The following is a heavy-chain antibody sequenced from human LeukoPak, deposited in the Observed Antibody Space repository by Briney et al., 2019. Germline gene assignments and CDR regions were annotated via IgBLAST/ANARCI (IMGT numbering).Heavy chain of an antibody. CDR1: GYTFTSYA. CDR3: ARGRDYYDSSGPFDY. D-gene: IGHD3-22*01. J-gene: IGHJ4*02. Sequence: GASVTVSCTASGYTFTSYAMNWVRQAPGQGLEWMGWINTNTGNPTYAQGFTGRFVFSLDTSVSTAYLQISSLKAEDTAVYYCARGRDYYDSSGPFDYWGQGTLVTVSS. V-gene: IGHV7-4-1*02. CDR2: INTNTGNP.